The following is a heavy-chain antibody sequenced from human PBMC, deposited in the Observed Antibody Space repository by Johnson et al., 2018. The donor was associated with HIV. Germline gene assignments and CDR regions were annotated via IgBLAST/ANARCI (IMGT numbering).Heavy chain of an antibody. CDR3: AREGGGWGFYPFHI. V-gene: IGHV3-66*01. Sequence: VQLVESGGGVVRPGGSLRLSCAASGFTFSSYWMHWVRQAPGKGLEWVSVIYSGGSTYYADSVQGRFTISRDNSKNTLYLQMNSLRAEDTAVYYCAREGGGWGFYPFHIWGQGTMVTVSS. CDR1: GFTFSSYW. J-gene: IGHJ3*02. CDR2: IYSGGST. D-gene: IGHD2-15*01.